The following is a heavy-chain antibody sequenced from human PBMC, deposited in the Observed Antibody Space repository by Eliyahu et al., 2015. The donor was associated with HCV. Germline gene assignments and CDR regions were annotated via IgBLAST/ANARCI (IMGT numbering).Heavy chain of an antibody. D-gene: IGHD6-19*01. CDR2: IKQDGSEK. Sequence: EVQLVESGGGLVQPGGSLXLSCAASGFXXSXYWMSWVRQAPGKGLEWVANIKQDGSEKYYVDSVKGRFTISRDNAKNSLYLQMNSLRAEDTAVYYCARDGPFIAVAELYFDYWGQGTLVTVSS. CDR1: GFXXSXYW. CDR3: ARDGPFIAVAELYFDY. J-gene: IGHJ4*02. V-gene: IGHV3-7*01.